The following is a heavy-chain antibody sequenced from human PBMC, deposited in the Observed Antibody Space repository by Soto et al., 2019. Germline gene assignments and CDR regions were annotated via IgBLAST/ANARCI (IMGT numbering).Heavy chain of an antibody. D-gene: IGHD2-8*02. CDR3: AKATATGGGAFEI. Sequence: PVGSLRLSCAVSGFICSSYDMSWVRLAPGKGLEWVSTILVSGSTHYEDSVKGRFTISRDTSRNTVYLQMNSLTAGDTAVYYCAKATATGGGAFEIYGQGTMVTVSS. CDR2: ILVSGST. J-gene: IGHJ3*02. V-gene: IGHV3-23*01. CDR1: GFICSSYD.